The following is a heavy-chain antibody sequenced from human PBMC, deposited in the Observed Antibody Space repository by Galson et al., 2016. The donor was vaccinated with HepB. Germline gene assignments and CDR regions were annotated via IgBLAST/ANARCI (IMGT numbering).Heavy chain of an antibody. V-gene: IGHV4-39*01. D-gene: IGHD1-26*01. CDR3: ARSGIQYFWFDP. J-gene: IGHJ5*02. CDR2: IDHSGST. Sequence: SETLSLTCTVSGDSISISGFYWGWIRQPPGKGLEWIGSIDHSGSTYYNPSLQSRVTISIDTSKNQFSLKVNSVTAADTAVYYCARSGIQYFWFDPWGLGTLVTVSS. CDR1: GDSISISGFY.